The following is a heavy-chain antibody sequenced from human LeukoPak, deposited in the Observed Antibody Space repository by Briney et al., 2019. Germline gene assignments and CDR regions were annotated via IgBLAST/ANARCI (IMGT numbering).Heavy chain of an antibody. CDR1: GGTFSSYA. CDR2: IIPIFGTA. Sequence: SVKVSCKASGGTFSSYAISWVRQAPGQGLEWMGGIIPIFGTASYAQKFQGRVTMTRDMSTSTVYMELSSLRSEDTAVYYCASGVTGIAVAGTSLGYWGQGTLVTVSS. J-gene: IGHJ4*02. D-gene: IGHD6-19*01. CDR3: ASGVTGIAVAGTSLGY. V-gene: IGHV1-69*05.